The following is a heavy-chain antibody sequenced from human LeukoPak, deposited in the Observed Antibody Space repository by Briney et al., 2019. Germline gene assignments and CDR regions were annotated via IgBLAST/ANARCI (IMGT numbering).Heavy chain of an antibody. Sequence: PSETLSLTCTVSGGSITSYYWTWIRQPAGKGLEWIRRIYITGTTNYNPSLKSRVTMSVDTSKNQFSLKVRSVTAADTAVYYCARSRPYYYDTSESCGAFDIWGQGTMVTVSS. CDR1: GGSITSYY. D-gene: IGHD3-22*01. CDR2: IYITGTT. CDR3: ARSRPYYYDTSESCGAFDI. V-gene: IGHV4-4*07. J-gene: IGHJ3*02.